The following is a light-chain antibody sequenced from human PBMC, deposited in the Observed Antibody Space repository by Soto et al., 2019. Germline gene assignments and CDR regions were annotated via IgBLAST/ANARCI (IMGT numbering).Light chain of an antibody. J-gene: IGKJ4*01. V-gene: IGKV1-39*01. CDR1: QSISSY. CDR2: AAS. CDR3: HQSYSTPLT. Sequence: DIQMTQSPSSLSASVGDRVTITCRASQSISSYLNWYQQKLGKAPKLLIYAASILQTGVPSRFLGSGSGTDFTLTISSLQPEDFATYYCHQSYSTPLTFGGGTKVEIK.